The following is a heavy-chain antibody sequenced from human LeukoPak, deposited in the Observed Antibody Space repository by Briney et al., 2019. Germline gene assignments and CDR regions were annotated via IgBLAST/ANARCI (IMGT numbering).Heavy chain of an antibody. Sequence: ASVKVSCKASGYTFTSYGISWVRQAPGQGLEWMGGIIPIFGTANYAQKFQGRVTITADESTSTAYMELSSLRSEDTAVYYCARVNIVVVPAAIRDYYGMDVWGQGTTVTVSS. CDR3: ARVNIVVVPAAIRDYYGMDV. V-gene: IGHV1-69*13. CDR1: GYTFTSYG. CDR2: IIPIFGTA. D-gene: IGHD2-2*01. J-gene: IGHJ6*02.